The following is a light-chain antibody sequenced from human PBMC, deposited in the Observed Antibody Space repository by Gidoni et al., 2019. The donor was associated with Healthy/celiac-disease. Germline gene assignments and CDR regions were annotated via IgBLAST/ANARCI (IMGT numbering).Light chain of an antibody. J-gene: IGKJ1*01. CDR2: AAS. V-gene: IGKV1-27*01. Sequence: DMQMTQSPSSPSASVGDRGTIPCLASHGISNYLAFYQKKPGKFPKLLYYAASPLQSGVPSRFSGSGSATYSPLTISGLQPEDGATYYFQKYNSAPYTFXXXTKLEIK. CDR3: QKYNSAPYT. CDR1: HGISNY.